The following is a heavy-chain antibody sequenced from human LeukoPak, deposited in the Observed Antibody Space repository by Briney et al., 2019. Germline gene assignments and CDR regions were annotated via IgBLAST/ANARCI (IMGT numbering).Heavy chain of an antibody. V-gene: IGHV3-74*01. D-gene: IGHD4-11*01. Sequence: PGGSLRLSCAASGLTFSSYWMHWVRQAPGKGLVWVSRINSDGNSTSYADSVKGRFTISRDNSKNSLYLQMNSLRTEDTALYYCAKVPTVYYYYGMDVWGQGTTVTVSS. CDR1: GLTFSSYW. CDR2: INSDGNST. J-gene: IGHJ6*02. CDR3: AKVPTVYYYYGMDV.